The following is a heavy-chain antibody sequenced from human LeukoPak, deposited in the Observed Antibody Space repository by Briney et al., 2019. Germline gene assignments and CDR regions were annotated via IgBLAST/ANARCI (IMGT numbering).Heavy chain of an antibody. D-gene: IGHD3-16*01. V-gene: IGHV1-69*01. CDR2: IIPIFGTA. CDR1: GGTFSSYA. J-gene: IGHJ4*02. Sequence: SVKVSCKASGGTFSSYAISWVRQAPGQGLEWMGGIIPIFGTANYAQKFQGRVTVTADESTSTGYLELDSLRSDDTAVYYCARLVNWGPLGDYWGQGTLVTVSS. CDR3: ARLVNWGPLGDY.